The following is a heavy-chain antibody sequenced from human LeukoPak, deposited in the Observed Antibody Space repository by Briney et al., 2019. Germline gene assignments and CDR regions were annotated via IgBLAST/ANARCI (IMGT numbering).Heavy chain of an antibody. D-gene: IGHD6-19*01. CDR1: GYTFTSYG. J-gene: IGHJ3*02. CDR2: ISAYNGDT. CDR3: AREAPVAAGSDAFDI. Sequence: ASVKVSCKASGYTFTSYGINWVRQAPGQGLEWMGWISAYNGDTNYARKLQGRVTMTTDTSTSTAYMEVRSLRSDDTAVFYCAREAPVAAGSDAFDIWGQGTMVTVSS. V-gene: IGHV1-18*01.